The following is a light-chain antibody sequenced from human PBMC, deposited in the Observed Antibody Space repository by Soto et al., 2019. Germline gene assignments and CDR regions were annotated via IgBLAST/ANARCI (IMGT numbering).Light chain of an antibody. CDR3: SAYTSSSPRV. CDR2: EVS. Sequence: QSALTQPASVSGSPGQSITISCTGTSSDVGGYNYVSWHQLHPGKAPKLMIYEVSNRPSGVSNRFSGSKSGNTASLTISGLQAEDEADYYCSAYTSSSPRVFGGGTKVTVL. V-gene: IGLV2-14*01. CDR1: SSDVGGYNY. J-gene: IGLJ3*02.